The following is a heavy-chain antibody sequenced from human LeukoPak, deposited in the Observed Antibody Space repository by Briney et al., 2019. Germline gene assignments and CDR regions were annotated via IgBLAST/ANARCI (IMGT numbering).Heavy chain of an antibody. D-gene: IGHD3-10*01. CDR2: IYYSGST. J-gene: IGHJ4*02. V-gene: IGHV4-59*08. CDR3: ARSSRHPYYYGSGHFDY. Sequence: PSETLSLTCTVSGGSISSYYWSWIRQPPGKGLEWIGYIYYSGSTNYNPSLKSRVTISVDTSKNQFSLKLSSVTAADTAVYYCARSSRHPYYYGSGHFDYWGQGTLVTVSS. CDR1: GGSISSYY.